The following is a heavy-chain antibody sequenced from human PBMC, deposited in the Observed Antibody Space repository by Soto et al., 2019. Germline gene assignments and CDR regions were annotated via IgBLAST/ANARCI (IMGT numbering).Heavy chain of an antibody. CDR2: ILYDGSNK. D-gene: IGHD1-1*01. J-gene: IGHJ6*02. CDR1: GFTFSSYG. Sequence: PGGSLRLSCAASGFTFSSYGMHWVRQAPGKGLEWVAVILYDGSNKYYADSVKGRFTISRDNSKNTLYLQMNSLRAEDTAVYYCAKDRTTGTSGYYFGMDVWGQGTTVTVPS. V-gene: IGHV3-30*18. CDR3: AKDRTTGTSGYYFGMDV.